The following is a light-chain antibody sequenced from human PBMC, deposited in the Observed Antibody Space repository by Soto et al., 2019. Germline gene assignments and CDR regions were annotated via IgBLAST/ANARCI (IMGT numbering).Light chain of an antibody. CDR3: EHTGA. Sequence: VLPHSPGTQSLSXGERATXSCRASQSISSTYLAWYQQKPGQDPRILIYGAASKGTGIPDRFSKSGSGTEFTLTGGRLEPKEFEVYYCEHTGAFGQGTKVDIK. CDR1: QSISSTY. J-gene: IGKJ1*01. CDR2: GAA. V-gene: IGKV3-20*01.